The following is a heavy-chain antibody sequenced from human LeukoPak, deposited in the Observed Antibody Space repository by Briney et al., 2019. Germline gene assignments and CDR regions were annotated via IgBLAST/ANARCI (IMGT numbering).Heavy chain of an antibody. CDR3: ARGHPDYGMDV. J-gene: IGHJ6*02. CDR1: GYTFTSYD. CDR2: INPNSGGT. Sequence: ASVKVSCKASGYTFTSYDINWVRQATGQGLEWMGWINPNSGGTNYAQKFQGRVTMTRDTSISTAYMELSRLRSDDTAVYYCARGHPDYGMDVWGQGTTVTVSS. V-gene: IGHV1-2*02.